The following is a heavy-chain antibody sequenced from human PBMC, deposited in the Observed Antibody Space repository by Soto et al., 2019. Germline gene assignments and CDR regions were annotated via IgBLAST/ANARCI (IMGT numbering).Heavy chain of an antibody. D-gene: IGHD2-2*01. CDR2: IWYDGSNK. CDR1: GFTFSSYG. V-gene: IGHV3-33*01. J-gene: IGHJ4*02. Sequence: GGSLRLSCAASGFTFSSYGMHWVHQAPGKGLEWVAVIWYDGSNKYYADSVKGRFTISRDNSKNTLYLQMNSLRAEDTAVYYCARDDWGSTSCFDYWGQGTLVTVSS. CDR3: ARDDWGSTSCFDY.